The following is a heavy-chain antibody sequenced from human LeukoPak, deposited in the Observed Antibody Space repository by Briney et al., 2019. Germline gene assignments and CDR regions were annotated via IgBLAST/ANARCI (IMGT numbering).Heavy chain of an antibody. CDR2: IYHSGST. J-gene: IGHJ4*02. CDR1: GGSISSSNW. CDR3: ARESCSVGSCYSFDY. D-gene: IGHD2-15*01. V-gene: IGHV4-4*02. Sequence: SETLSLTCAVSGGSISSSNWWSWVRQPPGKGLEWIGEIYHSGSTNYNPSLKSRVTISVDKSKNQFSLKLSSVTAADTAVYYCARESCSVGSCYSFDYWGQGTLVTVSS.